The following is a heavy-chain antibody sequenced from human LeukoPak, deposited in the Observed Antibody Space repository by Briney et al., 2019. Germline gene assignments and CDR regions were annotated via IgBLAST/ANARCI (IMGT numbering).Heavy chain of an antibody. Sequence: GGSLRLSCAASGFTFISYGMHWVRQAPGKGLECVAVIWYDGSNKYYADSVKGRFTISRDNSKNTLYLQMNSLRAEDTAVYYCARDPRLEMEGYFDYWGQGTLVTVSS. CDR3: ARDPRLEMEGYFDY. CDR1: GFTFISYG. J-gene: IGHJ4*02. CDR2: IWYDGSNK. V-gene: IGHV3-33*01. D-gene: IGHD5-24*01.